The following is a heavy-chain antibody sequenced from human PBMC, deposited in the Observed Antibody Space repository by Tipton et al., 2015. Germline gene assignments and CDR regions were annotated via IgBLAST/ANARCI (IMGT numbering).Heavy chain of an antibody. V-gene: IGHV4-38-2*01. J-gene: IGHJ4*02. CDR3: ARVYSSGWHFDY. Sequence: TLSLTCDVSGYSISSGYYWSWIRQPPGKGLEWIGSIFHSGSTFYNPSLESRVTISVDTSKNQFSLKLSSVTAADTAVYYCARVYSSGWHFDYWGQGTLGTVTS. CDR1: GYSISSGYY. CDR2: IFHSGST. D-gene: IGHD6-19*01.